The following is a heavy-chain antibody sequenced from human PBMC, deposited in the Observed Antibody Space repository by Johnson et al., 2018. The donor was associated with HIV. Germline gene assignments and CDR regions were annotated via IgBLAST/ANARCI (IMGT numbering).Heavy chain of an antibody. CDR1: GFTFSSYW. D-gene: IGHD3-10*01. CDR3: ARGGVWFGTIEAFDI. J-gene: IGHJ3*02. Sequence: VQLVESGGGLVQPGGSLRLSCAASGFTFSSYWMSWVRQAPGKGLEWVANIKQDGSEKYYVDSVKGRFTISRDNAKNSLYLQMNSLRADDTAVYYCARGGVWFGTIEAFDIWGQGTLVTVSS. V-gene: IGHV3-7*05. CDR2: IKQDGSEK.